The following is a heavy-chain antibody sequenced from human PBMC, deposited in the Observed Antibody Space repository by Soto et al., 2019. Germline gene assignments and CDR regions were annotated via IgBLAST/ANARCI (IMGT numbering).Heavy chain of an antibody. J-gene: IGHJ4*02. D-gene: IGHD6-13*01. CDR2: IYSGGST. CDR1: GFTVSSNY. V-gene: IGHV3-66*01. Sequence: EVQLVESGGGLVQPGGSLRLSCAASGFTVSSNYMSWVRQAPGKGLEWVSVIYSGGSTYYADSVKGRFTISRDNSKNNVYLQMERLGAEDAAVYYWGGEGGGAAAGLDYWGQGTLVTVSS. CDR3: GGEGGGAAAGLDY.